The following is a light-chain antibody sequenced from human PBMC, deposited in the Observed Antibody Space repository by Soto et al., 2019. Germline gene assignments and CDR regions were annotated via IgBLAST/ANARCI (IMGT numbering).Light chain of an antibody. CDR2: DVS. CDR3: CSYAGTYTWV. J-gene: IGLJ3*02. Sequence: QSALTQPRSVSGSPGQSVTISCTGTSSDVGGYNYVSWYQQHPGKAPKLMIFDVSQRPSGVPDRFSGCKSGNTASLTISGLQAEDEADYYCCSYAGTYTWVFGGGTQLTVL. CDR1: SSDVGGYNY. V-gene: IGLV2-11*01.